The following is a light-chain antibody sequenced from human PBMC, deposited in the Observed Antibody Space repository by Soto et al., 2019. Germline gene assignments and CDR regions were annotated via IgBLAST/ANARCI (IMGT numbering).Light chain of an antibody. CDR3: LQDYNYPLT. Sequence: IQVTQAPSSLSASVGDRVTITCRASQDIRNDLGWYQQKPGKAPKLVIYGAPNLQSGVPSRFSGSGFGTDFSLTISSLQPEDSATYYCLQDYNYPLTFGGGTKVDIK. V-gene: IGKV1-6*01. CDR1: QDIRND. J-gene: IGKJ4*01. CDR2: GAP.